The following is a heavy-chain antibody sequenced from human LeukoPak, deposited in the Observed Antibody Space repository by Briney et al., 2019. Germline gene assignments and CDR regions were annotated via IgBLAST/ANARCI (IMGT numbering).Heavy chain of an antibody. V-gene: IGHV1-18*01. CDR1: GYTFTSYA. D-gene: IGHD3-22*01. CDR2: ISAYNGNT. CDR3: ARVRLGGYPPNDAFDI. Sequence: ASVKVSCKASGYTFTSYAMHWVRQAPGQRLEWMGWISAYNGNTNYAQKLQGRVTMTTDTSTSTAYMELRSLRSDDTAVYYCARVRLGGYPPNDAFDIWGQGTMVTVSS. J-gene: IGHJ3*02.